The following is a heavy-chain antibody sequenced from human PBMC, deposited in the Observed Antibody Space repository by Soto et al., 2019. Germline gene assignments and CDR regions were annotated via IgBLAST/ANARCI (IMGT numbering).Heavy chain of an antibody. Sequence: GSLRLSCAASGFTFSSYAMSWVRQAPGKGLEWVSAISGSGGSTYYADSVKGRFTISRDNSKNTLYLQMNSLRAEDTAVYYCAKDLKDRSASGWFDPWGQGTLVTVSS. J-gene: IGHJ5*02. V-gene: IGHV3-23*01. CDR3: AKDLKDRSASGWFDP. CDR1: GFTFSSYA. CDR2: ISGSGGST. D-gene: IGHD3-22*01.